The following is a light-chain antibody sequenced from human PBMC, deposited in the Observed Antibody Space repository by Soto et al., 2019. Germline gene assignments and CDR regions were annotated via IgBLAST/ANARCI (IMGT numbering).Light chain of an antibody. J-gene: IGKJ4*01. CDR2: GAS. CDR3: QQYSRWPLT. Sequence: EIVMTQSPATLSVSPGERATLSCRASQSVYSNLAWYQQKPGQVPRLLIYGASTRATGIPARFNGSGAVTEFTLTISSLQSEDFAVYYCQQYSRWPLTFGGGTKVEIK. CDR1: QSVYSN. V-gene: IGKV3-15*01.